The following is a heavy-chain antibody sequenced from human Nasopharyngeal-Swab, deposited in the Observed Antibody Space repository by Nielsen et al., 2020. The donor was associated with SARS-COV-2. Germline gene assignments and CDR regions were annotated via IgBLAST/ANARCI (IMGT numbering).Heavy chain of an antibody. V-gene: IGHV4-61*01. CDR1: GGSVSSGSYY. J-gene: IGHJ4*02. CDR2: IYYSGST. D-gene: IGHD3-10*01. CDR3: ARDDGPDYYGSGSPDY. Sequence: SETLSLTCTVSGGSVSSGSYYWSWIRQPPGKGLEWIGYIYYSGSTNYNPSLKSRVTISVDASKNQFSLKLSSVTAADTAVYYCARDDGPDYYGSGSPDYWGQGTLVTVSS.